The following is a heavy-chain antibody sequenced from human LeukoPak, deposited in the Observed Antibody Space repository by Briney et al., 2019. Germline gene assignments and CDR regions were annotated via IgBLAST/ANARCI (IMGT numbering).Heavy chain of an antibody. D-gene: IGHD2-21*02. CDR1: GYTFTSYA. CDR2: INAGNGNT. Sequence: ASVKVSCKASGYTFTSYAMHWVRQAPGQRLEWMGWINAGNGNTKYSQEFQGRVTITRDTSASTAYMELSSLRSEDMAVYYCARAPPRGGDYMYYFDYWGQGTLVTVSS. J-gene: IGHJ4*02. V-gene: IGHV1-3*03. CDR3: ARAPPRGGDYMYYFDY.